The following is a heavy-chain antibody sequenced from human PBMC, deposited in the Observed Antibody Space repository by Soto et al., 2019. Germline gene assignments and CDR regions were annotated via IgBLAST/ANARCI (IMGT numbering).Heavy chain of an antibody. CDR1: GYSFTSYW. CDR3: VRLQAVAGNNEVNTEY. CDR2: IGPSDCYT. J-gene: IGHJ4*02. D-gene: IGHD6-13*01. V-gene: IGHV5-10-1*01. Sequence: PGESLKISCKGSGYSFTSYWISWVRQMPGKGLEWMGRIGPSDCYTNYGPSFQGHVTISADKAMSTAYLQLSSLRAADTAMYYCVRLQAVAGNNEVNTEYWGKGPLVTVP.